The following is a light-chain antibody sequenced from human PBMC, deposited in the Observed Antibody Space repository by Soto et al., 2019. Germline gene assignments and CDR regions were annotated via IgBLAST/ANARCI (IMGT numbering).Light chain of an antibody. Sequence: EIVLTQSPATLSVSPGEPATLSCRASQSIGTNLAWYQQKPGQPPRLLIYATSTRVTGVPVRFSGGGSGTDFTLTISSLQSEDFAVYYCQQYIRWPLTFGGGTKVDIK. CDR2: ATS. CDR3: QQYIRWPLT. J-gene: IGKJ4*01. CDR1: QSIGTN. V-gene: IGKV3D-15*01.